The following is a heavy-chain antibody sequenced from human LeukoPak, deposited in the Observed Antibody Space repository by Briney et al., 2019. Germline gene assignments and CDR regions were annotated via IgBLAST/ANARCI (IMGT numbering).Heavy chain of an antibody. CDR2: IIPIFGTA. CDR3: ARDRDGTYSSSWYEGSWFDP. D-gene: IGHD6-13*01. J-gene: IGHJ5*02. CDR1: GGTFSSYA. V-gene: IGHV1-69*05. Sequence: GSSVKVSCKASGGTFSSYAISWVRQAPGQGLEWMGGIIPIFGTANYAQKLQGRVTMTTDTSTSTAYMELRSLRSDDTAVYYCARDRDGTYSSSWYEGSWFDPWGQGTLVTVSS.